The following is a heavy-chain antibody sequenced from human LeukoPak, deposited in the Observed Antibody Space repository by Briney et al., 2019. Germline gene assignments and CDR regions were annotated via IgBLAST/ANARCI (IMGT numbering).Heavy chain of an antibody. V-gene: IGHV3-30*04. CDR1: GFIFSTYA. CDR3: ARVESSGWYVGHDAFDI. CDR2: ISYDGNNK. D-gene: IGHD6-19*01. Sequence: GRSLRLSCAASGFIFSTYAMHWVRQAPGKGLEWVAVISYDGNNKYYADSVKGRFTIYRDNSKNTLYRQMNSLRAEDTAVYYCARVESSGWYVGHDAFDIWGQGTMVTVSS. J-gene: IGHJ3*02.